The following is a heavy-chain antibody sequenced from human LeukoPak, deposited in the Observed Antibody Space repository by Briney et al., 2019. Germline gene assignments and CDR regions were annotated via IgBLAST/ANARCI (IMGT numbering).Heavy chain of an antibody. J-gene: IGHJ4*02. CDR2: INPSGGST. CDR1: GYTFTSYY. CDR3: ARDTYCSGGSCYSGYFDY. D-gene: IGHD2-15*01. V-gene: IGHV1-46*01. Sequence: ASVKVSCKASGYTFTSYYMHWVRQAPGQGLEWMGIINPSGGSTSYAQQFQGRVTMTRDTSTSTVYMELSSLRSEDTAVYYCARDTYCSGGSCYSGYFDYWGQGTLVTVSS.